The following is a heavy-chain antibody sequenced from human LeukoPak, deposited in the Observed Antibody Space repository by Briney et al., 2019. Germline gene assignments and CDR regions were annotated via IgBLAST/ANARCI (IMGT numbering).Heavy chain of an antibody. CDR2: ISWNSGSI. V-gene: IGHV3-9*01. Sequence: GGSLRLSCAVSGFTFDDYDMHWVRQAPGKGLEWVSGISWNSGSIGYADSVKGRFTISRDNSKNTLYLQMNSLRAEDTAVYYCAKGRYSYGLDWFDPWGQGTLVTVSS. CDR3: AKGRYSYGLDWFDP. D-gene: IGHD5-18*01. J-gene: IGHJ5*02. CDR1: GFTFDDYD.